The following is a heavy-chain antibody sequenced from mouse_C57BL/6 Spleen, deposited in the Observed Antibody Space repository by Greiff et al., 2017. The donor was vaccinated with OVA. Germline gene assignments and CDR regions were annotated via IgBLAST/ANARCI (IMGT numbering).Heavy chain of an antibody. Sequence: VQLQQSGPELVKPGASVKMSCKASGYTFTDYNMHWVKQSHGKSLEWIGNINPNNGGTSYNQKFKGKATLTVNKSSSTAYMELRSLTSEDSAVYYCARPITTVVAPYYAMDYWGQGTSVTVSS. CDR1: GYTFTDYN. J-gene: IGHJ4*01. D-gene: IGHD1-1*01. V-gene: IGHV1-22*01. CDR2: INPNNGGT. CDR3: ARPITTVVAPYYAMDY.